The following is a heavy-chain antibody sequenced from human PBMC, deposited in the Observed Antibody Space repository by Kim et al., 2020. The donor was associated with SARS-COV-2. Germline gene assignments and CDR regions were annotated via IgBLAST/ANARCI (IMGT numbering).Heavy chain of an antibody. J-gene: IGHJ4*02. D-gene: IGHD3-10*01. Sequence: GGSLRLSCAASGFTFSSYAMHWVRQAPGKGLEWVAVISYDGSNKYYADSVKGRFTISRDNSKNTLYLQMNSLRAEDTAVYYCAKSFRGLYYFDYWGQGTLVTVSS. CDR2: ISYDGSNK. CDR3: AKSFRGLYYFDY. CDR1: GFTFSSYA. V-gene: IGHV3-30*04.